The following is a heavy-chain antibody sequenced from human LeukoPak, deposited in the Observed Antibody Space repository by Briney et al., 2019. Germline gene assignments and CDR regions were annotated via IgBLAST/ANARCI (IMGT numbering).Heavy chain of an antibody. Sequence: GGSLRLSCAASEFTFSSYSMNWVRQAPGKGLEWVSYITNSGNSKSYADSVKGRFTISRDNTKNSLYLQMNGLRAEDTAVYYCARDHGSGSYYNEGPGSVLDYWGQGTLVTVSS. J-gene: IGHJ4*02. CDR1: EFTFSSYS. V-gene: IGHV3-48*01. CDR3: ARDHGSGSYYNEGPGSVLDY. CDR2: ITNSGNSK. D-gene: IGHD3-10*01.